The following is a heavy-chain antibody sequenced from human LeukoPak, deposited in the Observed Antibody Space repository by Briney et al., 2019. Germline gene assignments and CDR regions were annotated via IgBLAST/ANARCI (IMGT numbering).Heavy chain of an antibody. CDR2: IYHSGST. J-gene: IGHJ6*03. D-gene: IGHD4-11*01. V-gene: IGHV4-38-2*01. Sequence: PSETLSLTCAVSGYSISSGYYWGWIQQPPGKGLEWIGSIYHSGSTYYNPSLKSRVTISVDTSKNQFSLKLSSVTAADTAVYYCARGAPTVTTIYYYYYMDVWGKGTTVTVSS. CDR3: ARGAPTVTTIYYYYYMDV. CDR1: GYSISSGYY.